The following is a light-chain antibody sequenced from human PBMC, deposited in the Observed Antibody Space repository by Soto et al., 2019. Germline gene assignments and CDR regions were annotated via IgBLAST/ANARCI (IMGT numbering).Light chain of an antibody. CDR2: GAS. J-gene: IGKJ4*01. V-gene: IGKV3-15*01. CDR1: QSVSSN. CDR3: QQFSSAPLT. Sequence: IVMPQSPSTLSVSPGEGFTLSCMASQSVSSNLAWYQQRPGQAPRLLIYGASTRATGIPARFSGSGSGTDFTLTISRLEPEDFAVYFCQQFSSAPLTFGGGTKVDIK.